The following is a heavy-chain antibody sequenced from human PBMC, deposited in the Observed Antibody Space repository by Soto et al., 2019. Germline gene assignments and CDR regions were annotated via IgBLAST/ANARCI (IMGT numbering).Heavy chain of an antibody. J-gene: IGHJ4*02. D-gene: IGHD6-13*01. Sequence: PTPVNPTQNLTLTCTFSGFSLSTSGVGVGWIRQPPGKALEWLALIYWDDDKYYSPSLKSRLTITKDTSKNQVVLTMTNMDPVDTATYYCAHRHSSSWYFDYWGQGTLVTVSS. CDR2: IYWDDDK. CDR3: AHRHSSSWYFDY. CDR1: GFSLSTSGVG. V-gene: IGHV2-5*02.